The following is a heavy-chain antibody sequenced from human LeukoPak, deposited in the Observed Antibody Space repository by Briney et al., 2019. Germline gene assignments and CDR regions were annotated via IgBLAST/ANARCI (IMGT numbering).Heavy chain of an antibody. CDR2: IKSKTDGGTT. D-gene: IGHD4-17*01. Sequence: PGGSLRLSCAASGFTFSNAWMSWVRQAPGKGLEWVGRIKSKTDGGTTDYAAPVKGRFTISRDDSKNTLYLQMNSLKTEDTAVYYCTTEDDYGDYGDFDYWGQGTLVTVSS. CDR1: GFTFSNAW. V-gene: IGHV3-15*01. CDR3: TTEDDYGDYGDFDY. J-gene: IGHJ4*02.